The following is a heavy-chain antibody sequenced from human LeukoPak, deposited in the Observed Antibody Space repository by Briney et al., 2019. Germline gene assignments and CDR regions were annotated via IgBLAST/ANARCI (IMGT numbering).Heavy chain of an antibody. Sequence: PSETLSLTCSVSGDSISTSSSYWGWIRQPPGKGLEWIGSIYYSGSTYYNTSLKSRVTISVDTSKNQFSLKLNSVTAADTAVYYCARGQQGTDYYYMDVWGKGTTVTVSS. CDR3: ARGQQGTDYYYMDV. D-gene: IGHD7-27*01. CDR2: IYYSGST. CDR1: GDSISTSSSY. J-gene: IGHJ6*03. V-gene: IGHV4-39*01.